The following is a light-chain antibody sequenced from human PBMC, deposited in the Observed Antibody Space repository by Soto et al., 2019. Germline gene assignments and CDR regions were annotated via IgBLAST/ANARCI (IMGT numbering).Light chain of an antibody. Sequence: QAVVTQSPSASASLGASVKLTCTLSSGHSTYAIAWHQQQPEKGPRYLMKLYNDGSHTKGDGIPDRFSGSSSGAERYLTISSLQSEDEADYYCQTWVTGPPWVFGGGTKLTVL. CDR2: LYNDGSH. CDR3: QTWVTGPPWV. J-gene: IGLJ3*02. CDR1: SGHSTYA. V-gene: IGLV4-69*01.